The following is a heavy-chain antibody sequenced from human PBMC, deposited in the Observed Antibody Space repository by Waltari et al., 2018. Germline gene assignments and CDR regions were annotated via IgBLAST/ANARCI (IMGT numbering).Heavy chain of an antibody. CDR2: IYWNSDKI. D-gene: IGHD3-10*01. V-gene: IGHV3-9*01. J-gene: IGHJ6*02. CDR1: GVTIADRA. Sequence: EVQLVQSGGGLVQPGGSLRLSCTTHGVTIADRAMHWVRQVPGKDLEWVAGIYWNSDKIDYADSVKGRFIISRDNAKTSVYLQMNSLRVEDTAFYYCLKDLSPGGADVWGQGTTVTVSS. CDR3: LKDLSPGGADV.